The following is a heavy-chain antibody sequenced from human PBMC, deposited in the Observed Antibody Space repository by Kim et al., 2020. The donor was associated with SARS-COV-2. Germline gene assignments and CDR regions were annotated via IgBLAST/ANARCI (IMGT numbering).Heavy chain of an antibody. J-gene: IGHJ6*02. CDR1: GYTFTSYG. CDR2: ISAYNGNT. CDR3: ARDDSPYYYDSSGYYYYYYGMDV. D-gene: IGHD3-22*01. Sequence: ASVKVSCKASGYTFTSYGISWVRQAPGQGLEWMGWISAYNGNTNYAQKLQGRVTMTTDTSTSTAYMELRSLRSDDTAVYYCARDDSPYYYDSSGYYYYYYGMDVWGQGTTVTVSS. V-gene: IGHV1-18*01.